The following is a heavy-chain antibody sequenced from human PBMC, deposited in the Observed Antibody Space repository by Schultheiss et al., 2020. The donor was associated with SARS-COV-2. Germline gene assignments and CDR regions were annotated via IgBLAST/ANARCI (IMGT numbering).Heavy chain of an antibody. J-gene: IGHJ4*02. CDR2: LYYSGST. Sequence: SETLSLTCTVSGGSISSCGYYWSWFRQHPGKGLEWIGYLYYSGSTYYNPSLKRRVTISVDTSKNQFSLKLSSVTAADTAVYYCARQGAVAGTVLLDYWGQGTMVTVSS. V-gene: IGHV4-39*01. CDR1: GGSISSCGYY. D-gene: IGHD6-19*01. CDR3: ARQGAVAGTVLLDY.